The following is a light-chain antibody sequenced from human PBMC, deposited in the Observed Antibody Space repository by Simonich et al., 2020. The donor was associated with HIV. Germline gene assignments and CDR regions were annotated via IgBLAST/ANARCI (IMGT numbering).Light chain of an antibody. J-gene: IGLJ2*01. Sequence: SYELTQPPSVSVSPGQTARITCSGDALPKQYAYWYQQKPGQAPGLVIYKDSERPSGIPERFSGSSAGTTVTLTISGVQAEDEADYYCQSGDSSATVFGGGTKLTVL. V-gene: IGLV3-25*03. CDR2: KDS. CDR3: QSGDSSATV. CDR1: ALPKQY.